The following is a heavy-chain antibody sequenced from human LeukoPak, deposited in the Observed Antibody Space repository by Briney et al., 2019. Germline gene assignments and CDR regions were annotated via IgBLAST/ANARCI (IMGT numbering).Heavy chain of an antibody. Sequence: GGSLRLSCAASGFTFRSYWMSWVRQAPGKGLEWVSSISGSGGSTYYADSVKGRFTISRDNSKNTLYLQMNSLRAEDTAVYYCAKDLWGIAVAGTIDYWGQGTLVTVSS. J-gene: IGHJ4*02. CDR3: AKDLWGIAVAGTIDY. D-gene: IGHD6-13*01. CDR2: ISGSGGST. CDR1: GFTFRSYW. V-gene: IGHV3-23*01.